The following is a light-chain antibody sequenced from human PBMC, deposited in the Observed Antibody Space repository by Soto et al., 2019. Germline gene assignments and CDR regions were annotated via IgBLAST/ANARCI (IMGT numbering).Light chain of an antibody. Sequence: EIVLTQSPGTLSLSPGERATLSCRASQSVSSSYLAWYQQKPGQAPRLLIYGASSRATGIPDRFSGSGSGTDLTLTISRLEPEDFAVYYCQQYGSSPFTFGPGTKVDIQ. V-gene: IGKV3-20*01. CDR2: GAS. J-gene: IGKJ3*01. CDR3: QQYGSSPFT. CDR1: QSVSSSY.